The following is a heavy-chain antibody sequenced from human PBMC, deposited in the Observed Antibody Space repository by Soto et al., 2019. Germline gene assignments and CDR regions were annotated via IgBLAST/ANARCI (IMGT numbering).Heavy chain of an antibody. V-gene: IGHV3-23*01. CDR2: ITGSGVST. CDR1: GFTFTSYA. Sequence: EVQLLDSGGGLVQPGGSLRLSCAASGFTFTSYAMSWVRQVPGKGLEWVSAITGSGVSTYYGDSVRGRFTISRDNSKNTVYLQMNSLRAEDTAVYYCAKDNTGYQGGFDPWGQGTLVTVSS. J-gene: IGHJ5*02. CDR3: AKDNTGYQGGFDP. D-gene: IGHD5-18*01.